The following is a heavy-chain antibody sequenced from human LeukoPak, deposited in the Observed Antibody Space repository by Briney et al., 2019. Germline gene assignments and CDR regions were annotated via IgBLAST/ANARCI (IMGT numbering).Heavy chain of an antibody. CDR2: FDPEDGET. CDR1: RYTLTELS. V-gene: IGHV1-24*01. Sequence: GASVKVSCKVSRYTLTELSMHWVRQAPGKGLEWMGGFDPEDGETIYAQKFQGRVTMTEDTSTDTAYMELSSLRSEDTAVYYCATGFITMVRGVIMPFDPWGQGTLVTVSS. D-gene: IGHD3-10*01. J-gene: IGHJ5*02. CDR3: ATGFITMVRGVIMPFDP.